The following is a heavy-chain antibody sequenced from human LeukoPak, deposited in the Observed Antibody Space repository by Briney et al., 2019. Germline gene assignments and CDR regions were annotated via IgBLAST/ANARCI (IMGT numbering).Heavy chain of an antibody. CDR2: IIPIFGTA. Sequence: SVKVSCKASGYTFTSYGISWVRQAPGQGLEWMGGIIPIFGTANYAQKFQGRVTITADESTSTAYMELSSLRSEDTAVYYCASPPLGYCSGGSCYSPYYYGMDVWGQGTTVTVSS. CDR3: ASPPLGYCSGGSCYSPYYYGMDV. CDR1: GYTFTSYG. D-gene: IGHD2-15*01. V-gene: IGHV1-69*13. J-gene: IGHJ6*02.